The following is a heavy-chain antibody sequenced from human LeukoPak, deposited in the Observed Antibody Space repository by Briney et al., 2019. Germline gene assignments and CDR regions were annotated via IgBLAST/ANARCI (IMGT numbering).Heavy chain of an antibody. CDR1: GGTFSSYT. V-gene: IGHV1-69*02. D-gene: IGHD1-26*01. CDR3: AREGGSYYFDAFDI. J-gene: IGHJ3*02. Sequence: GASVEVSCKASGGTFSSYTISWVRQAPGQGLEWMGRIIPILGIANYAQKFQGRVTITADKSTSTAYMELSSLRSEDTAVYYCAREGGSYYFDAFDIWGQGTMVTVSS. CDR2: IIPILGIA.